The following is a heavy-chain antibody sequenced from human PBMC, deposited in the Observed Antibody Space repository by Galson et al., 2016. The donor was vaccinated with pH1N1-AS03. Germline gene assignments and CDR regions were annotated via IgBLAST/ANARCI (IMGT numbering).Heavy chain of an antibody. CDR1: GFSLNDGGLG. J-gene: IGHJ4*02. CDR3: AHRFYGSGASFFDF. V-gene: IGHV2-5*01. CDR2: IYWHDDK. D-gene: IGHD3-10*01. Sequence: PALVKPTQTLTLTCTFSGFSLNDGGLGVGWIRQPPGMALEWLGMIYWHDDKRYNPSLQNRLTLTQGVSKSEVVLQMTNVDPEDTATYYCAHRFYGSGASFFDFWGQGIVVVVSS.